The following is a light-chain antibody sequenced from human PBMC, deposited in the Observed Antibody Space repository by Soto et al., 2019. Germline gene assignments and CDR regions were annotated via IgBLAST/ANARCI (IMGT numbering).Light chain of an antibody. V-gene: IGLV2-14*01. CDR1: SSDVGGYNY. CDR2: GVS. Sequence: QSALTQPASVSGSPGQSITISCTGTSSDVGGYNYVSWYQQHPGKAPKLMIHGVSTRPSGVSNRFSGSKSGNTASLTISGLQAEDEADYYCSSYTSSSTLVVFGGGTKLTVL. CDR3: SSYTSSSTLVV. J-gene: IGLJ2*01.